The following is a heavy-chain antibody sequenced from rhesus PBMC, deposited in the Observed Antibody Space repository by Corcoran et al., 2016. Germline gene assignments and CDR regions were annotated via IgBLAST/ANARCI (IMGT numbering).Heavy chain of an antibody. Sequence: QLQLQESGPGLVKPLETLSLTCAASGGSISSNWWSWIRQPPGKGLEWIGRTSDSGGSTNYNPSLKSRVTISRDTSKNQLSLKLISVTAADTAVYYCARDRGNSLNVWGRGVLVTVSS. CDR2: TSDSGGST. J-gene: IGHJ5-2*02. D-gene: IGHD3-9*01. CDR1: GGSISSNW. V-gene: IGHV4-173*01. CDR3: ARDRGNSLNV.